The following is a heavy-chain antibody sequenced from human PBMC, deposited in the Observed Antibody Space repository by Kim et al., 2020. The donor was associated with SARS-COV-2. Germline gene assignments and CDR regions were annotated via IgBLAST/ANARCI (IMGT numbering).Heavy chain of an antibody. CDR2: ISSSSSYI. V-gene: IGHV3-21*01. CDR1: GFTFSSYS. Sequence: GGSLRLSCAASGFTFSSYSMNWVRQAPGKGLEWVSSISSSSSYIYYADSVKGRFTISRDNAKNSLYLQMNSLRAEDTAVYYCASITMVRGDVYYYYGMDVWGQGTTVTVSS. J-gene: IGHJ6*02. D-gene: IGHD3-10*01. CDR3: ASITMVRGDVYYYYGMDV.